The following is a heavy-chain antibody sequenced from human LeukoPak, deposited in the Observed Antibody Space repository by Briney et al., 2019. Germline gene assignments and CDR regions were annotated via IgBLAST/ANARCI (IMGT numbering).Heavy chain of an antibody. V-gene: IGHV3-23*01. J-gene: IGHJ4*02. D-gene: IGHD3-22*01. Sequence: GGSLRLSCAASGFTFSSYAMSWVRQAPGKGLNWVSGISGSGGSTYYADSVKGRFTISRDNSKNTLYLQMNSLRAEDTAVYYCAKGATYYYDSSGYHFDYWGQGTLVTVSS. CDR1: GFTFSSYA. CDR2: ISGSGGST. CDR3: AKGATYYYDSSGYHFDY.